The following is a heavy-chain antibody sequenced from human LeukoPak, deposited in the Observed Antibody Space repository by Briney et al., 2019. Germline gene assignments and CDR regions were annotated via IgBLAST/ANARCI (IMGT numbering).Heavy chain of an antibody. CDR1: GFTFSSYS. Sequence: NPGGSLRLSCAASGFTFSSYSMHWVRQAPGKGLEWVSSITGSSSNIYYADSVKGRFTISRDNANNSLYLQMNSLRADDTAVYYCARGYSNYYFDYWGQGTLVTVSS. J-gene: IGHJ4*02. CDR2: ITGSSSNI. D-gene: IGHD4-11*01. CDR3: ARGYSNYYFDY. V-gene: IGHV3-21*01.